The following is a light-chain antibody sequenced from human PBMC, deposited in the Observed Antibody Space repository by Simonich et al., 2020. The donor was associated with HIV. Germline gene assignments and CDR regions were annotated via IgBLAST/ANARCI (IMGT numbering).Light chain of an antibody. V-gene: IGKV4-1*01. CDR2: WAS. Sequence: DIVMTQSPDSLVVSLGERATINCKSSQSVLYSSNNKNYLAWYQQKPGQPPNLLIYWASTRKSGVPDRFSGSGSGTDFTLTISSLQAEDVAVYYCQQYYSTPITFGPGTKVEIK. J-gene: IGKJ3*01. CDR3: QQYYSTPIT. CDR1: QSVLYSSNNKNY.